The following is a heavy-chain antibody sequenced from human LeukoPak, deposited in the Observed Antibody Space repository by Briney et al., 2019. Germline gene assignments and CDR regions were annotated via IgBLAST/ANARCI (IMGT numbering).Heavy chain of an antibody. V-gene: IGHV4-59*01. CDR2: IYYSGST. Sequence: SETLSLTCTVSGGSISSYYWSWIRQPPGKGLEWIGYIYYSGSTNYNPSLKSRVTISVDTSKNQFSLKLSSVTAADTAVYYCARVGREAAFDIWGQGTMVTVSS. J-gene: IGHJ3*02. CDR1: GGSISSYY. D-gene: IGHD2-15*01. CDR3: ARVGREAAFDI.